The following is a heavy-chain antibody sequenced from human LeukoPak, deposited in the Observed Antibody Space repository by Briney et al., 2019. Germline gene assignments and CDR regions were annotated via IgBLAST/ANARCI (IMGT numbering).Heavy chain of an antibody. CDR2: ISYDGSNK. Sequence: GGSLRLPCAASGFTFSSYGMHWVRQAPGKGLEWVAVISYDGSNKYYADSVKGRFTISRDNSKNTLYLQMNSLRAEDTAVYYCARDGDSGSGWYGGFDYWGQGTLVTVSS. V-gene: IGHV3-30*03. D-gene: IGHD6-19*01. CDR1: GFTFSSYG. CDR3: ARDGDSGSGWYGGFDY. J-gene: IGHJ4*02.